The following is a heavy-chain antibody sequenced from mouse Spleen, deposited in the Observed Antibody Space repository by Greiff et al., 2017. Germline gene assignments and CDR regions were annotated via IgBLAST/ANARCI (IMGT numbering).Heavy chain of an antibody. D-gene: IGHD1-1*01. V-gene: IGHV1-15*01. CDR1: GYTFTDYE. CDR3: TRWIYVDFDY. CDR2: IDPETGGT. J-gene: IGHJ2*01. Sequence: QVQLKESGAELVRPGASVTLSCKASGYTFTDYEMHWVKQTPVHGLEWIGAIDPETGGTAYNQKFKGKAILTADKSSSTAYMELRSLTSEDSAVYYCTRWIYVDFDYWGQGTTLTVSS.